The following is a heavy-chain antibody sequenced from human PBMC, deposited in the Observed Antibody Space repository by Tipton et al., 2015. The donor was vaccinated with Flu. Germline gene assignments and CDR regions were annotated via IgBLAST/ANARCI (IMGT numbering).Heavy chain of an antibody. D-gene: IGHD2-21*02. CDR2: ISVYKGHT. CDR1: GYTFSDYG. Sequence: VQLVQSGAEVTKPGASVKVSCKASGYTFSDYGISWVRQAPGQGLQWVGGISVYKGHTQYAQNVQGRVVMTADTATSTAYMELKSLTSDDTAVYYCARGPTTVMVVTYFDWWGQGTLVTVSS. V-gene: IGHV1-18*01. J-gene: IGHJ4*02. CDR3: ARGPTTVMVVTYFDW.